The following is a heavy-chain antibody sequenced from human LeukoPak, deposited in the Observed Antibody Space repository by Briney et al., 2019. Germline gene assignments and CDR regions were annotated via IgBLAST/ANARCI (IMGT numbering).Heavy chain of an antibody. J-gene: IGHJ4*02. V-gene: IGHV4-34*01. CDR1: GFTFSSYA. D-gene: IGHD5-24*01. CDR2: INHSGST. Sequence: GSLRLSCAASGFTFSSYAMSWIRQPPGKGLEWIGEINHSGSTNYNPSLKSRVTISVDTSKNQFSLKLSSVTAADTAVYYCARNFGQWLPFDYWGQGTLVTVSS. CDR3: ARNFGQWLPFDY.